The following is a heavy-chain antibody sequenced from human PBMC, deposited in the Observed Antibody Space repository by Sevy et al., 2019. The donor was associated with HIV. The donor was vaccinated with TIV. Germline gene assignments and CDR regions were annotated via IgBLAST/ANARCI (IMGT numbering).Heavy chain of an antibody. Sequence: GGSLRLSCAASGFTFSDYYMSWIRQAPGKGLEWVSYMSGSATFIHYADSLQGRFTISRDNAKNSLYLQMNSLRAEDTAVYYCARGEYFGELGNWFDPWGQGTLVTVSS. D-gene: IGHD3-10*01. V-gene: IGHV3-11*01. CDR2: MSGSATFI. CDR1: GFTFSDYY. CDR3: ARGEYFGELGNWFDP. J-gene: IGHJ5*02.